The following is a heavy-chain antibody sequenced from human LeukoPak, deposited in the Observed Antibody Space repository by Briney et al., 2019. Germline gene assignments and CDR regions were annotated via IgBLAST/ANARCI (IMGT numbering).Heavy chain of an antibody. CDR3: ARDAYSSSWFDY. Sequence: VASVKVSCKASGYTFTSYGISWVRQAPGQGLEWMGWISAYNGDTNYAQKLQGRVTMTTDTSTSTAYMELKSLRSDDTAVYYCARDAYSSSWFDYWGQGTLVTVSS. CDR1: GYTFTSYG. J-gene: IGHJ4*02. V-gene: IGHV1-18*01. CDR2: ISAYNGDT. D-gene: IGHD6-13*01.